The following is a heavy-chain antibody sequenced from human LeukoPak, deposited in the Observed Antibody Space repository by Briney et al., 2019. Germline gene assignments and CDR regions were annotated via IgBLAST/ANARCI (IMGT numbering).Heavy chain of an antibody. V-gene: IGHV4-39*07. CDR3: ARDLRGYYDSSGYSSYFDY. CDR2: IYYSGST. D-gene: IGHD3-22*01. CDR1: GGSISSSSYY. J-gene: IGHJ4*02. Sequence: SETLSLTCNVSGGSISSSSYYWGWIRQPPGKGLEWIGSIYYSGSTYYNPSLKSRVTISVDTSKNQFSLKLSSVTAADTAVYYCARDLRGYYDSSGYSSYFDYWGQGTLVTVSS.